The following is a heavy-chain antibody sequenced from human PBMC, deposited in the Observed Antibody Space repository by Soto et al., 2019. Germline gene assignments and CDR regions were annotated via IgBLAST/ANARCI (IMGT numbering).Heavy chain of an antibody. CDR3: ARGYDILTGPLDY. CDR1: GGSISSSSYY. Sequence: SETLSLTCTVSGGSISSSSYYWGWIRQPPGKGLEWIGSIYYSGSTYYNPSLKSRVTISVDTSKNQFSLKLSSVTAADTAVYYCARGYDILTGPLDYWGPGTLVTVSS. CDR2: IYYSGST. V-gene: IGHV4-39*01. J-gene: IGHJ4*02. D-gene: IGHD3-9*01.